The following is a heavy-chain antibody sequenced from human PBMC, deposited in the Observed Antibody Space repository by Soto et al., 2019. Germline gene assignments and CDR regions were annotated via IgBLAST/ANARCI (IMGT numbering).Heavy chain of an antibody. Sequence: SGPTMVNPTQNLTLTFSVSGFSLIGTSVGVGWIRQPPGRALEWLTLIYGNDDKRYSPSLKSRLTITKDTSKNQVVLTMTNMDPVDTATYYCAHRDTSGYYPKTFDFWGQGTLVTVS. CDR2: IYGNDDK. V-gene: IGHV2-5*01. CDR1: GFSLIGTSVG. CDR3: AHRDTSGYYPKTFDF. J-gene: IGHJ4*02. D-gene: IGHD3-22*01.